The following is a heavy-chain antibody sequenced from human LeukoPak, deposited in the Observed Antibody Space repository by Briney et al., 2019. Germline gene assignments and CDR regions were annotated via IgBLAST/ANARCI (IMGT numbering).Heavy chain of an antibody. CDR1: GYSFTSYW. CDR3: ARGRDIAAAGTGWNFQH. J-gene: IGHJ1*01. Sequence: GESLKISCKGSGYSFTSYWIGWVRQMPGKGLEWMGIIYPGDSDTRYSPSFQGQVTISADKSISTAYMELSSLRSEDTAVYYCARGRDIAAAGTGWNFQHWGQGTLVTVSS. CDR2: IYPGDSDT. D-gene: IGHD6-13*01. V-gene: IGHV5-51*01.